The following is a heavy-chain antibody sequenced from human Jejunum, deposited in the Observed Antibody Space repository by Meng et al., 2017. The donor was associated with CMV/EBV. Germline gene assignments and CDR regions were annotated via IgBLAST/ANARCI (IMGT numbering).Heavy chain of an antibody. Sequence: VSSGSYYWTGVRQSPGKGLEWIAHVFYSGNSDYNPSLKSRVTVSVDTSKNQFSLLLDSVTAADTAVYFCARGAVNMVRGVSYYFDYWGQGALVTVSS. CDR3: ARGAVNMVRGVSYYFDY. CDR2: VFYSGNS. D-gene: IGHD3-10*01. V-gene: IGHV4-61*01. J-gene: IGHJ4*02. CDR1: VSSGSYY.